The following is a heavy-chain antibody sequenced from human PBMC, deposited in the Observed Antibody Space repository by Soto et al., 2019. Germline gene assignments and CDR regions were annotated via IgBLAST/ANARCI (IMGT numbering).Heavy chain of an antibody. CDR3: ANMRWELLKHYYYYGMDV. CDR2: INSDGSST. D-gene: IGHD1-26*01. Sequence: PGGSLRLSCAASGFTFSACWLHCVRQAPGKTLVCVSRINSDGSSTNYADSVKGRFTISRDNSKNTLYLQMNSLRAEDTAVYYCANMRWELLKHYYYYGMDVWGQGTTVTVSS. V-gene: IGHV3-74*01. J-gene: IGHJ6*02. CDR1: GFTFSACW.